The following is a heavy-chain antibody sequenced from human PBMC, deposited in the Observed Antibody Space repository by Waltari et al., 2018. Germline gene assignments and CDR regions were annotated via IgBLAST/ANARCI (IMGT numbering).Heavy chain of an antibody. J-gene: IGHJ5*02. CDR3: GTLEAVAS. Sequence: EAQVVESVGRLVQPGGCLIHPCPPAGFTFSPNWVPRVRKTPGKSLLWVSGVNEDGTTTRFADPVKGRFTIFRDNARNEVFLQMNSLRAEDTAVYFCGTLEAVASWGQGPLVTVSS. V-gene: IGHV3-74*01. CDR2: VNEDGTTT. CDR1: GFTFSPNW.